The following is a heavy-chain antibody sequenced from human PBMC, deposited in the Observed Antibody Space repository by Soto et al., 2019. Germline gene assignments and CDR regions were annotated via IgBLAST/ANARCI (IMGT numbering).Heavy chain of an antibody. Sequence: YYMHWVRQAPGQGLEWMGWINPNSGGTNYAQKFQGWVTMTRDTSISTAYMELSRLRSDDTAVYYCARGRITIFGVVIMRLFVQIYSDY. D-gene: IGHD3-3*01. CDR2: INPNSGGT. V-gene: IGHV1-2*04. CDR3: ARGRITIFGVVIMRLFVQIYSDY. CDR1: YY. J-gene: IGHJ4*01.